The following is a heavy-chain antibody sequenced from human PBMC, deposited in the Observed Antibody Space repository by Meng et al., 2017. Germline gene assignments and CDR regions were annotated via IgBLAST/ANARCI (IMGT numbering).Heavy chain of an antibody. J-gene: IGHJ5*02. CDR3: ARGKGVSMADP. CDR2: IYTSGST. Sequence: LSSTGSGDSISSGIYYCSSIRQPAGKGLEWIGRIYTSGSTNYNPSLKSRVTIAVDTSKNQFSLKLSSVTAADAAVYYCARGKGVSMADPWGQGTLVTVSS. D-gene: IGHD3-10*01. V-gene: IGHV4-61*02. CDR1: GDSISSGIYY.